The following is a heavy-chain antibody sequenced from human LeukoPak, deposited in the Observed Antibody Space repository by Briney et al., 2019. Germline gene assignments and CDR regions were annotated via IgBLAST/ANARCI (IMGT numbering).Heavy chain of an antibody. CDR3: AAEFDNEQWLDWDY. Sequence: SETLSLTCAVYGGSFSGYYWNWIRQAPGKGLEWIGYIHYRGSTNYNPSLKSRVTISVDMSENQFSLKLNSVTAADTAVYYCAAEFDNEQWLDWDYWGRGTLVTVSS. D-gene: IGHD6-19*01. CDR2: IHYRGST. V-gene: IGHV4-59*01. CDR1: GGSFSGYY. J-gene: IGHJ4*02.